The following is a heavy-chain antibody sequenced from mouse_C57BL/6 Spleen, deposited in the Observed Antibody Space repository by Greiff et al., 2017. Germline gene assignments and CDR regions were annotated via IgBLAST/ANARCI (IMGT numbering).Heavy chain of an antibody. Sequence: VQLQQSGPELVKPGASVKISCKASGYSFTGYYMNWVKQSPEKSLEWIGEINPSTGGTTYNQKFKAKATLTVDKSSSTAYMQLKSLTSEDSAVYYCARSPFDYWGQGTTLTVSS. V-gene: IGHV1-42*01. CDR3: ARSPFDY. J-gene: IGHJ2*01. CDR2: INPSTGGT. CDR1: GYSFTGYY.